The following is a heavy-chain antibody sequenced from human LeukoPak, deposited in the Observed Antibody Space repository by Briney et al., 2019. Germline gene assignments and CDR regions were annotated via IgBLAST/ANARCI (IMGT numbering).Heavy chain of an antibody. J-gene: IGHJ4*02. V-gene: IGHV4-39*01. Sequence: SETLSLTCTVSGDSISSSSTYYWGWIRQPPGKGLEWIGGIYYGGSTYYNPSLKSRVTISEDTSKNQFSLKLSSVTAADTAVYFCASDYRGLSYWGQGTLVTVSS. CDR3: ASDYRGLSY. CDR1: GDSISSSSTYY. CDR2: IYYGGST. D-gene: IGHD3-10*01.